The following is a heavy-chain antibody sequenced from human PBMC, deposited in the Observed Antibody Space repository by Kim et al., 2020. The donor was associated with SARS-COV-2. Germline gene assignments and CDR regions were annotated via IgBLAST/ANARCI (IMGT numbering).Heavy chain of an antibody. J-gene: IGHJ4*02. Sequence: GGSLRLSCAASGLTFSSYGMHWVRQAPGKGLEWVAVISYDGSNKYYADSVKGRFTISRDNSKNTLYLQMNSLRAEDTAVYYCAKDQPPHWVLDYWGQGTLVTVSS. CDR2: ISYDGSNK. CDR3: AKDQPPHWVLDY. CDR1: GLTFSSYG. D-gene: IGHD3-16*01. V-gene: IGHV3-30*18.